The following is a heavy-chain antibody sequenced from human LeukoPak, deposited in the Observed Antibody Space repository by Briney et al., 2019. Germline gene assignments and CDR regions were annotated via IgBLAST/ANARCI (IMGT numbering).Heavy chain of an antibody. J-gene: IGHJ5*02. CDR3: ARSDNWDWFDP. Sequence: SETLSLTCTVSGGPISSSSYYWGWIRQPPGKGLEWIGSIYYSGSTYYNPSLKSRVTISVDTSKNQFSLKLSSVTAADTAVYYCARSDNWDWFDPWGQGTLVTVSS. CDR1: GGPISSSSYY. CDR2: IYYSGST. D-gene: IGHD1-1*01. V-gene: IGHV4-39*07.